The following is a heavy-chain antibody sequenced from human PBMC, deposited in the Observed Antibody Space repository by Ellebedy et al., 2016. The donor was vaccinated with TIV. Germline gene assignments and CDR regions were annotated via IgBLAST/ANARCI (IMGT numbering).Heavy chain of an antibody. D-gene: IGHD3-10*01. J-gene: IGHJ6*02. CDR3: AGSEGVHYYYYYGMDV. CDR2: IKQDGSEK. CDR1: GFTFSSYW. Sequence: PGGSLRLSCAASGFTFSSYWMSWVRQAPGKGLEWVANIKQDGSEKYYVDSVKGRFTISRDNAKNSLYLQMNSLRAEDTAVYYCAGSEGVHYYYYYGMDVWGQGTTVTVSS. V-gene: IGHV3-7*03.